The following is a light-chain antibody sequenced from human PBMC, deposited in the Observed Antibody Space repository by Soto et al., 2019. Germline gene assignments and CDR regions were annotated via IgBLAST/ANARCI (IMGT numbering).Light chain of an antibody. Sequence: QSVLTQPPSASGTPGQRVTISCSGSSSNFGANTVNWYQQLPGTAPKLLIYSNIQRPSGVPDRFSGSKSGTSASLAISGLQSEDEADYYCAAWDDSLKGYVFGAVTKVTV. CDR1: SSNFGANT. CDR3: AAWDDSLKGYV. J-gene: IGLJ1*01. V-gene: IGLV1-44*01. CDR2: SNI.